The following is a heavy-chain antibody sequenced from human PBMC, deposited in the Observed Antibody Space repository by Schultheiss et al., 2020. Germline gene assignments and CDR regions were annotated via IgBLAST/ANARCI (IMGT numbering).Heavy chain of an antibody. V-gene: IGHV2-26*01. CDR1: GFSLSNARMG. D-gene: IGHD2-21*01. J-gene: IGHJ4*02. CDR3: AHRPRGRRWGSTFDY. CDR2: IFSNDEK. Sequence: SGPTLVKPTETLPLTCTVSGFSLSNARMGVSWIRQPPGKALEWLAHIFSNDEKSYSTSLKSRLTITKDTSKNQVVLTMTNMDPVDTATYYCAHRPRGRRWGSTFDYLGQGTLVTVSS.